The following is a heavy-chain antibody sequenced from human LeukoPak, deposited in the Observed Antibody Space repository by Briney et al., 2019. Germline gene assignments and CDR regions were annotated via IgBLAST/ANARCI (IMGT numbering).Heavy chain of an antibody. CDR2: ISGKDGST. J-gene: IGHJ4*02. D-gene: IGHD3-22*01. Sequence: GGSLRLSCAASGFTFSGYAMSWVRQAPGKGLEWVSVISGKDGSTYYADSVKGRFTISRDNFKNTLYLQMNSLRAEDTAVYYCAKVSTSFWYYYDSSGYLYWGQGTLVIVSS. CDR1: GFTFSGYA. CDR3: AKVSTSFWYYYDSSGYLY. V-gene: IGHV3-23*01.